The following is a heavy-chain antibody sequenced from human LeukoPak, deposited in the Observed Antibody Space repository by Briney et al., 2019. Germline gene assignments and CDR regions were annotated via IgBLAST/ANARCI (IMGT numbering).Heavy chain of an antibody. CDR3: ARVMRTRTYYYGSGSYIIFDY. Sequence: SETLSLTCAVSGGSISSSNWWSWVRQPPGKGLEWIGEIYHSGSTNYNPSLKSRVTISVDTSKNQFSLKLSSVTAADTAVYYCARVMRTRTYYYGSGSYIIFDYWGQGTLVTVSS. CDR1: GGSISSSNW. J-gene: IGHJ4*02. CDR2: IYHSGST. V-gene: IGHV4-4*02. D-gene: IGHD3-10*01.